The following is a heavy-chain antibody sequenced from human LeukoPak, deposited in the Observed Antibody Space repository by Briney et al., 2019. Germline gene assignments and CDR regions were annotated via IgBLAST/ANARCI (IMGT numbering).Heavy chain of an antibody. Sequence: GGSLRLSCAASRFTFSSYAMHWVRQAPGKGLEWVAVISYDGSNKYYADSVRGRFTISRDNSKNTLYLQMNSLRAEDTAVYYCARDRGAAYYDILTGYYYYYGMDVWGQGTTVTVSS. J-gene: IGHJ6*02. CDR3: ARDRGAAYYDILTGYYYYYGMDV. V-gene: IGHV3-30-3*01. CDR2: ISYDGSNK. CDR1: RFTFSSYA. D-gene: IGHD3-9*01.